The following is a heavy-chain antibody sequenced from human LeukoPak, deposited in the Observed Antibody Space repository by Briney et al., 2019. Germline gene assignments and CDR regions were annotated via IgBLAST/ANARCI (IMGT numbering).Heavy chain of an antibody. J-gene: IGHJ4*02. Sequence: PGGSLRLSCAASGFTFSSFAMSWVRQAPGKGLEWVSAISGSGGSTYYADSVKGRFTISRDNSKNTLYLQMTSLRAEDTAIYYCAKANYFGSGSYPHDFDYWGQGTLVTVSS. V-gene: IGHV3-23*01. CDR2: ISGSGGST. D-gene: IGHD3-10*01. CDR3: AKANYFGSGSYPHDFDY. CDR1: GFTFSSFA.